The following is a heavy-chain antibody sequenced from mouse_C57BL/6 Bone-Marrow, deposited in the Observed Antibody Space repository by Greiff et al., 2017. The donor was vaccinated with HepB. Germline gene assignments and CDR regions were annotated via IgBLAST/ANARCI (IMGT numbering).Heavy chain of an antibody. CDR3: ARSCYYGNHLDD. Sequence: QVQLQQSGPELVKPGASVKISCKASGYAFSSSWMNWVKQRPGKGLEWIGRIYPGDGDTNYNGKFKGKATLTADKSSSTAYMQLSSLTSEDSAVYFCARSCYYGNHLDDWGQGTTLTVSS. CDR1: GYAFSSSW. D-gene: IGHD2-1*01. CDR2: IYPGDGDT. V-gene: IGHV1-82*01. J-gene: IGHJ2*01.